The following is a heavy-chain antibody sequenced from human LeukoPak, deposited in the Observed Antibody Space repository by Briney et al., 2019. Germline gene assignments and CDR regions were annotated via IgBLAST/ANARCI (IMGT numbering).Heavy chain of an antibody. CDR3: ATNRDYYDSSGYYLVDY. Sequence: GGSLRLSCAASGFTVSSNYMSWVRQAPGKGLEWVSVIYSGGSTYYADSVKGRFTISRDNSKNTLYLQMNSLRAEDTAVYYCATNRDYYDSSGYYLVDYWGQGTLVTVSS. D-gene: IGHD3-22*01. CDR2: IYSGGST. V-gene: IGHV3-66*01. J-gene: IGHJ4*02. CDR1: GFTVSSNY.